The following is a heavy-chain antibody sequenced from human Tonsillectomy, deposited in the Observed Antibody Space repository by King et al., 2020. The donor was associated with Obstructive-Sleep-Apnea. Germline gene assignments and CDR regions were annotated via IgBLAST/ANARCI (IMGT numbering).Heavy chain of an antibody. CDR2: IYYSGNT. V-gene: IGHV4-59*01. CDR1: GGSISSYY. CDR3: ARASLEMTTVSDFDY. D-gene: IGHD5-24*01. Sequence: QLQESGPGLVKPSETLSLTFTVSGGSISSYYWSWIRQPPGKGLEWIGYIYYSGNTIYNPSLKRRVTISVDTSKNQFSLNLSSVTAADTAVYYCARASLEMTTVSDFDYWGQGTLVTVSS. J-gene: IGHJ4*02.